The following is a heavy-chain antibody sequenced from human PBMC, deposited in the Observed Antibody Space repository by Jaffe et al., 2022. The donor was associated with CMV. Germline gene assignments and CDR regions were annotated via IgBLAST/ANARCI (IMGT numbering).Heavy chain of an antibody. J-gene: IGHJ4*02. CDR3: ARDSGFLEWLSPHFDY. V-gene: IGHV3-48*03. CDR1: GFTFSSYE. CDR2: ISSSGSTI. Sequence: EVQLVESGGGLVQPGGSLRLSCAASGFTFSSYEMNWVRQAPGKGLEWVSYISSSGSTIYYADSVKGRFTISRDNAKNSLYLQMNSLRAEDTAVYYCARDSGFLEWLSPHFDYWGQGTLVTVSS. D-gene: IGHD3-3*01.